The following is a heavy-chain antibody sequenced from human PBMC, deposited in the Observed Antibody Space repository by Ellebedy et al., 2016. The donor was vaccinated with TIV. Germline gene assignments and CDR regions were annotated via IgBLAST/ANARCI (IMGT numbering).Heavy chain of an antibody. D-gene: IGHD3-10*01. V-gene: IGHV3-33*01. CDR2: IRNDGNNA. J-gene: IGHJ5*01. Sequence: PGGSLRLSCAASGFTFRSYGMHWVRQAPGKGLEWVAAIRNDGNNAYYADSVKGRFTISKENSKNTLYLQMNSLRAEDTALYYCARWYGSGTYYLDPWGQGTLVTVSS. CDR1: GFTFRSYG. CDR3: ARWYGSGTYYLDP.